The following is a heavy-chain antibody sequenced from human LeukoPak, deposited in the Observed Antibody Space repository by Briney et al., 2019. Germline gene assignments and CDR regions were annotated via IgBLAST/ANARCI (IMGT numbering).Heavy chain of an antibody. CDR3: ARVDDYGDYGFDY. CDR2: IYYSGST. V-gene: IGHV4-59*01. CDR1: GFTFSSYS. Sequence: GSLRLSCAASGFTFSSYSMNWVRQAPGKGLEWIGYIYYSGSTNYNPSLKSRVTISVDTSKNQFSLKLSSVTAADTAVYYCARVDDYGDYGFDYWGQGTLVTVSS. D-gene: IGHD4-17*01. J-gene: IGHJ4*02.